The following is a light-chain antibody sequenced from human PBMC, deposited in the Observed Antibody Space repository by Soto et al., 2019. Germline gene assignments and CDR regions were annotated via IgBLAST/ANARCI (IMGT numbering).Light chain of an antibody. Sequence: DIQMTHSPSTLSASLLYRVTITFRASQGISRWLAWYQQRPGKAPKLLIYKASSLESGVPSRFSGSGSGTEITLTISSLQPEDFATYYCQQLNSYPITFGQGTRLEIK. J-gene: IGKJ5*01. CDR2: KAS. CDR1: QGISRW. V-gene: IGKV1-5*03. CDR3: QQLNSYPIT.